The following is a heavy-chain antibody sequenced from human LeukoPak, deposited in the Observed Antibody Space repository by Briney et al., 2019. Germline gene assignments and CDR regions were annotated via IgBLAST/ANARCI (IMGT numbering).Heavy chain of an antibody. CDR3: AKAPFLEWVKWAFDI. V-gene: IGHV3-9*01. CDR1: GFTFDDYA. Sequence: GGSLRLSCAASGFTFDDYAMHWVRQAPGKGLEWVSGISWNSGSIGYADSVKGRFTISRDNTKNSLYLQMNSLRAEDTALYYCAKAPFLEWVKWAFDIWGQGTMVTVSS. D-gene: IGHD3-3*02. J-gene: IGHJ3*02. CDR2: ISWNSGSI.